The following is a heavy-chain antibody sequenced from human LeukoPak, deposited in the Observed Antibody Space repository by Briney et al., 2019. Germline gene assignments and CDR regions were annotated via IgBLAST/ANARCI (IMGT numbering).Heavy chain of an antibody. Sequence: GGSLRLSCAASGFTFSSYWMSWVRQAPGKGLEWVANIKQDGSEKYYVDSVKGRFTISRDNAKNSLYLQMNSLRAEDTAAYYCARDLKFYYGSGSYPDYWGQGTLVTVSS. CDR2: IKQDGSEK. J-gene: IGHJ4*02. CDR1: GFTFSSYW. V-gene: IGHV3-7*03. D-gene: IGHD3-10*01. CDR3: ARDLKFYYGSGSYPDY.